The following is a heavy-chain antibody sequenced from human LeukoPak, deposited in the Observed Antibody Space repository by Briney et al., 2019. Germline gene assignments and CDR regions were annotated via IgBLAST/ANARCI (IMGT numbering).Heavy chain of an antibody. CDR1: GFTFSNAW. CDR2: IKSKTDGGTT. Sequence: GGSLRLSCAASGFTFSNAWMSRVRQAPGKGLEWVGRIKSKTDGGTTDYAAPVKGRFTISRDDSKNTLYLQMNSLKTEDTAVYYCTTALTPRRQHSSSSHYFDYWGQGTLVTVSS. CDR3: TTALTPRRQHSSSSHYFDY. J-gene: IGHJ4*02. V-gene: IGHV3-15*01. D-gene: IGHD6-13*01.